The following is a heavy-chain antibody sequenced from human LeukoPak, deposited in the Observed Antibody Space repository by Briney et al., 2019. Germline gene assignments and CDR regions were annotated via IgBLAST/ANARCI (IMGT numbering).Heavy chain of an antibody. CDR3: ARAGLLHFDWLLGHFDY. D-gene: IGHD3-9*01. CDR2: IRYDGSNK. J-gene: IGHJ4*02. CDR1: GFTFSSYG. V-gene: IGHV3-30*02. Sequence: GGSLRLSCAASGFTFSSYGMHWVRQAPGKGLEWVAFIRYDGSNKYYADSVKGRFTISRDNSKNTLYLQMNSLRAEDTAVYYCARAGLLHFDWLLGHFDYWGQGPLVTVSS.